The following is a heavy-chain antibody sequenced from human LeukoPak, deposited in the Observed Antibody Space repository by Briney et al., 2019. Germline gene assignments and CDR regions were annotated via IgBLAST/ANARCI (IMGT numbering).Heavy chain of an antibody. J-gene: IGHJ4*02. D-gene: IGHD6-13*01. Sequence: KPSETLSLTCSVSGGSISSNYWSWIRQPPGKGLEWIGNIYYSGSTNYNPSLKSRVTISLDTSKNHFSLKLSSVTAADTAVYYCARVQQQLLPFDYWGQGILVTVSS. CDR3: ARVQQQLLPFDY. V-gene: IGHV4-59*01. CDR2: IYYSGST. CDR1: GGSISSNY.